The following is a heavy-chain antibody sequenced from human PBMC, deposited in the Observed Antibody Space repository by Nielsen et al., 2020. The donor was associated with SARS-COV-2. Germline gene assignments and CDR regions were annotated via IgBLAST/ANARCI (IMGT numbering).Heavy chain of an antibody. Sequence: GESLKISCEASGYRFTSYWIAWVRQMPGKGLEWVGIIYPGDSDTRYSPSFQGQVTISADKSISTAYLQWSSLKASDTAMYYCARLGVWYFDWFRDAFDIWGQGTMVTVSS. V-gene: IGHV5-51*01. CDR1: GYRFTSYW. D-gene: IGHD3-9*01. J-gene: IGHJ3*02. CDR2: IYPGDSDT. CDR3: ARLGVWYFDWFRDAFDI.